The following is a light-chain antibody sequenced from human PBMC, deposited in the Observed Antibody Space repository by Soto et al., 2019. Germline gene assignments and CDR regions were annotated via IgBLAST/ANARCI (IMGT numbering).Light chain of an antibody. J-gene: IGKJ2*01. CDR1: QSISDY. Sequence: DIQMTQSPSSLSASVGDRVTITCRASQSISDYLNWYQQKVGKAPKLLIYAASTLQSGIPSRFSGSGSGTDFTLTINSLHPEDFATYYCQQTYTTPQTFGQGTKLEIK. CDR2: AAS. CDR3: QQTYTTPQT. V-gene: IGKV1-39*01.